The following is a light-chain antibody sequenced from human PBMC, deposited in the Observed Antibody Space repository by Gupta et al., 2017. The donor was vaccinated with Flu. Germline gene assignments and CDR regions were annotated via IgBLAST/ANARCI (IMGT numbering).Light chain of an antibody. CDR2: EGS. J-gene: IGLJ3*02. Sequence: QSALTQPASVSGSPGQSITISCTGTSSDLGKHNLVSWYQHHPGKAPNLLIFEGSRRPSGVSNRFSGSKSGHTASLTISGLQAEDDADYYCCSYAAIPWVFGGGTKVTVL. CDR3: CSYAAIPWV. V-gene: IGLV2-23*01. CDR1: SSDLGKHNL.